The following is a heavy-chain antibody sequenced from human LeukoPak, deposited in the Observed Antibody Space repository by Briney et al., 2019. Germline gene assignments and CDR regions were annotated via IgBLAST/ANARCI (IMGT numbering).Heavy chain of an antibody. CDR1: GFTFSSYW. D-gene: IGHD2-2*01. CDR2: IKQDGSEK. V-gene: IGHV3-7*01. Sequence: PGGSLRLSCAASGFTFSSYWMSWVRQAPGKGLEWVANIKQDGSEKYYVDSVKGRFTISRDNAKNSLYLQMNSLRAEDTAVYYCARIPHCSSTGCRDYYYYYYMDVWGKGTTVTVSS. CDR3: ARIPHCSSTGCRDYYYYYYMDV. J-gene: IGHJ6*03.